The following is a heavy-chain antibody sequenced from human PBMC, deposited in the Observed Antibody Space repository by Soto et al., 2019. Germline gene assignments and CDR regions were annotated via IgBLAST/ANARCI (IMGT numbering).Heavy chain of an antibody. CDR1: GGSISSGGYY. Sequence: SETLFLTCTVSGGSISSGGYYWSWIRQHPGKGLEWIGYIYYSGSTYYNPSLKSRVTISVDTSKNQFSLKLSSVTAADTAVYYCAREVDSVNNWIDPWGQGTLVTVSS. CDR2: IYYSGST. V-gene: IGHV4-31*03. D-gene: IGHD2-15*01. J-gene: IGHJ5*02. CDR3: AREVDSVNNWIDP.